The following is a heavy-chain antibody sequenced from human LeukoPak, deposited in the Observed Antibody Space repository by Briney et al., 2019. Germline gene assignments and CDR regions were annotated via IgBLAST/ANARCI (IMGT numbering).Heavy chain of an antibody. V-gene: IGHV4-59*12. Sequence: PSETLSLTCTVSGGSISSYYWSWIRQPPGKGLEWIGYIYYSGSTDYNPSLKSRVTISVDTSKNQFSLKLSSVTATDTAVYYCARGIRSWEPREYDAFDIWGQGTMVTVSS. CDR1: GGSISSYY. D-gene: IGHD1-26*01. CDR3: ARGIRSWEPREYDAFDI. J-gene: IGHJ3*02. CDR2: IYYSGST.